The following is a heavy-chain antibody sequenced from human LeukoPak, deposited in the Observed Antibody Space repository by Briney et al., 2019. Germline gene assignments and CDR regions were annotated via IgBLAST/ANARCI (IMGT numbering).Heavy chain of an antibody. CDR1: GGSISNTNW. CDR2: ISLTALT. D-gene: IGHD2-8*01. V-gene: IGHV4/OR15-8*02. J-gene: IGHJ4*02. CDR3: SRENGAFSPFGY. Sequence: PSETLSLTCGVSGGSISNTNWWSWVRQPPGQGLEWIGEISLTALTNYNPSLESRVSVSLDKSKNQLSLNLTSVTAADTAVYYCSRENGAFSPFGYWGQGTLVTVPS.